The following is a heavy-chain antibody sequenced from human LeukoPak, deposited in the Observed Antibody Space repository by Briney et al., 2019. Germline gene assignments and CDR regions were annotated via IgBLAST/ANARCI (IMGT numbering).Heavy chain of an antibody. CDR1: GFSFSSYG. J-gene: IGHJ4*02. CDR2: ISYDGTNK. CDR3: AKDRGWNGAFDH. V-gene: IGHV3-30*18. D-gene: IGHD1-1*01. Sequence: PGRSLRLSCAASGFSFSSYGMHWVRQAPGKGLEWVAVISYDGTNKDYADSVKGRFTISRDNSKNTLFLQMNSLRTEDTAVYYCAKDRGWNGAFDHWGQGTLVTVYS.